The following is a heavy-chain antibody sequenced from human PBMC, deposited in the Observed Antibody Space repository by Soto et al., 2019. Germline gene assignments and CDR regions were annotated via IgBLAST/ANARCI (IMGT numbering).Heavy chain of an antibody. CDR1: GFTFISYA. CDR3: AKEITGYSSSWYSGY. CDR2: ISGSGGST. Sequence: GSLRLSCAASGFTFISYAMRWVRQAPGKGLEWVSAISGSGGSTYYADSVKGRFTISRDNSKNTLYLQMNSLRAEDTAVYYCAKEITGYSSSWYSGYWGQGTLVTVSS. V-gene: IGHV3-23*01. J-gene: IGHJ4*02. D-gene: IGHD6-13*01.